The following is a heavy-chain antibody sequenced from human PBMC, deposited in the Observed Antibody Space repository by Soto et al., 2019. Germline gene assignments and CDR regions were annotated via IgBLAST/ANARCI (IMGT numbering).Heavy chain of an antibody. CDR1: GGDVTSSRYY. Sequence: QLQLRESGPGLVRPSETLSLTCTVSGGDVTSSRYYWAWIRQTPGKGLEWIATIYYGGGTYYSASLKSRVTLSIETSKTQCSLKLTSVTAADTAVYFCATMVPHNDFWSANYYFAYWGQGTLVTVSS. V-gene: IGHV4-39*01. CDR2: IYYGGGT. J-gene: IGHJ4*02. CDR3: ATMVPHNDFWSANYYFAY. D-gene: IGHD3-3*01.